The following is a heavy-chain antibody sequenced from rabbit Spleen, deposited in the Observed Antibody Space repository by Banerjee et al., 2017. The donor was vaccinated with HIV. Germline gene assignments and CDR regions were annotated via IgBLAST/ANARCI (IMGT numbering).Heavy chain of an antibody. D-gene: IGHD2-1*01. J-gene: IGHJ6*01. CDR2: IGTGSGST. Sequence: QEQLEESGGGLVKPGASLTLTCKASGFSFSSGYYISWVRQAPGKGLEWIGCIGTGSGSTWYANWAKGRFTISKTSSTTVTLQMTSLTVADTATYFCARSTYGYDDYGDLYYAAMDLWGPGTLVTVS. V-gene: IGHV1S45*01. CDR3: ARSTYGYDDYGDLYYAAMDL. CDR1: GFSFSSGYY.